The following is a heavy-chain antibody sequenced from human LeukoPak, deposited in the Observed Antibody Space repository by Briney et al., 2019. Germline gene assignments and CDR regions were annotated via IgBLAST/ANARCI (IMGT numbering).Heavy chain of an antibody. CDR1: GFTFSNYA. V-gene: IGHV3-30*18. CDR3: AKGVFGSRSTSFADF. Sequence: GGSLRLSCVASGFTFSNYAMHWVRQAPGKGLEWAAVVSHDAPERYYGDPVKGRFTISRDNSKSTLYLQMNNIRAEDTATYYCAKGVFGSRSTSFADFWGQGALVTVSS. J-gene: IGHJ4*02. D-gene: IGHD3-10*01. CDR2: VSHDAPER.